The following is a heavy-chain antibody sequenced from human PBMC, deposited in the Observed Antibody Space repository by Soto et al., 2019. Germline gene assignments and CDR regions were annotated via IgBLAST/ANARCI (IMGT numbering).Heavy chain of an antibody. J-gene: IGHJ6*02. V-gene: IGHV3-15*01. CDR1: GFSFSNAW. CDR3: TAPSLWSASYRDFYYVMDV. CDR2: IKSKTDGGTT. Sequence: EVQLVESGGGLVKPGGSLRLSCAASGFSFSNAWMSWVRQAPGKGLEWVGRIKSKTDGGTTDYSAPVKGRFTISRDDSKNTLYLQMNSLKTEDTAVYYCTAPSLWSASYRDFYYVMDVWGQGTTVTVSS. D-gene: IGHD3-3*01.